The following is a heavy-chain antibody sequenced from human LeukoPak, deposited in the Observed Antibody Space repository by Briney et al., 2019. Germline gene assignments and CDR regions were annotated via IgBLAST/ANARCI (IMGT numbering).Heavy chain of an antibody. V-gene: IGHV3-23*01. CDR1: GFIFSSYA. CDR2: ISGSGGST. J-gene: IGHJ4*02. D-gene: IGHD3-10*01. CDR3: AKLKRVGIAPFDD. Sequence: PGGSLRLSCAASGFIFSSYAMSWVRQAPGKGLEWVSTISGSGGSTYYADSVKGRFTISRDNSKNTVYLQMTGLRAEDTAVYYCAKLKRVGIAPFDDWGQGTLVTVSS.